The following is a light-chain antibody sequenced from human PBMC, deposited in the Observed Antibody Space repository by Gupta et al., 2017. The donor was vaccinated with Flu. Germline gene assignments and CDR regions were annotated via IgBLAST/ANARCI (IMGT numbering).Light chain of an antibody. CDR2: QVS. J-gene: IGKJ1*01. CDR3: MPAAQFPWT. CDR1: QSPVHSNGDTY. Sequence: DIVMTQTPLSSPVTLGQPASISCRSSQSPVHSNGDTYLSWLHQRPGQPPRLLLYQVSRRLSGVPDRFSGSGAGTDFTLSISRVEAEDLGVSYCMPAAQFPWTFGQGTKVDIK. V-gene: IGKV2-24*01.